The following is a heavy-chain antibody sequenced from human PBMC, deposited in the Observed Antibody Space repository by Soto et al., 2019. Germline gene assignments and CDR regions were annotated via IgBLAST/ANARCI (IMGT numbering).Heavy chain of an antibody. CDR1: GGSISSSNW. CDR3: ARDKGAYYDFWSGYYKRNYFDY. J-gene: IGHJ4*02. V-gene: IGHV4-4*02. D-gene: IGHD3-3*01. Sequence: VSGGSISSSNWWSWVRQPPGKGLEWIGEIYHSGSTNYNPSLKSRVTISVDKSKNQFSLKLSSVTAADTAVYYCARDKGAYYDFWSGYYKRNYFDYWGQGTLVTVSS. CDR2: IYHSGST.